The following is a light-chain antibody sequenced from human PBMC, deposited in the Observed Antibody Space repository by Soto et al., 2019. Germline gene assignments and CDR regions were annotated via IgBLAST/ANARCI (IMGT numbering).Light chain of an antibody. CDR3: QTYNSARVT. J-gene: IGKJ4*01. V-gene: IGKV1-27*01. CDR2: AAS. Sequence: DIQMTQSPSSLSASVGDRVTITCRARQGISNSLAWYQQNAGKSPKLLIYAASNLQSGVPSRFSGSGSGTDFILTISSLQPEDVATYYCQTYNSARVTFGGGPKVEIK. CDR1: QGISNS.